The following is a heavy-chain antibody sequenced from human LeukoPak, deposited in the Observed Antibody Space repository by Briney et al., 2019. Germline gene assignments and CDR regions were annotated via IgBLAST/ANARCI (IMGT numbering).Heavy chain of an antibody. Sequence: GASVNVSCTASGYTFTSYYMHWVRQAPGQGLEWMGIINPSGGSTSYAQKFQGRVTMTRDTSTSTVYMELSSLRSEDTAVYYCAREKGDGSYPTPIDYWGQGTLVTVSS. D-gene: IGHD1-26*01. CDR1: GYTFTSYY. V-gene: IGHV1-46*01. J-gene: IGHJ4*02. CDR2: INPSGGST. CDR3: AREKGDGSYPTPIDY.